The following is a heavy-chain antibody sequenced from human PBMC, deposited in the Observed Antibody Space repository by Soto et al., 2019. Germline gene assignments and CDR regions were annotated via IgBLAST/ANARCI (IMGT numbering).Heavy chain of an antibody. CDR3: ARRRDSSSSIDY. CDR1: GSYY. CDR2: IYYSGST. J-gene: IGHJ4*02. D-gene: IGHD6-6*01. V-gene: IGHV4-61*07. Sequence: GSYYWSWIRQPPGKGLEWIGYIYYSGSTNYNPSLKSRVTISVDTSKNQFSLKLSSVTAADTAVYYCARRRDSSSSIDYWGQGTQVTVSS.